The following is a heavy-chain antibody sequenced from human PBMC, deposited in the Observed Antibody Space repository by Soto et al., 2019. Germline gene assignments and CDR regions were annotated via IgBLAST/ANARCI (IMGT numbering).Heavy chain of an antibody. CDR1: GFTFSSYA. CDR3: ANPLRGQQLAFDY. V-gene: IGHV3-23*01. CDR2: ISGSGGST. Sequence: PGGSLRLSCAASGFTFSSYAMSWVRQAPGKGLEWVSAISGSGGSTYYADSVKGRFTISRDNSKNTLYLQMNSLRAEDTAVYYCANPLRGQQLAFDYWGQGTLVTVSS. J-gene: IGHJ4*02. D-gene: IGHD6-13*01.